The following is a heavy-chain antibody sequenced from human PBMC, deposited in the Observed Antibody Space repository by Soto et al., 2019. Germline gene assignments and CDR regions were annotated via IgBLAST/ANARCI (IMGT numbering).Heavy chain of an antibody. D-gene: IGHD3-10*01. CDR1: GGTFSSYT. CDR2: IIPILGIA. CDR3: ASQVLKPKTTVPYYYGMDV. Sequence: ASVKVSCKASGGTFSSYTISWVRQAPGQGLEWMGRIIPILGIANYAQKFQGRVTITADKSTSTAYMELSSLRSEDTAVYYCASQVLKPKTTVPYYYGMDVWGQGTTVTVSS. V-gene: IGHV1-69*02. J-gene: IGHJ6*02.